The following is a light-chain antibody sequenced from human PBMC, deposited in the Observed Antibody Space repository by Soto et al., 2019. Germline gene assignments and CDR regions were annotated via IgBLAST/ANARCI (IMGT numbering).Light chain of an antibody. J-gene: IGLJ3*02. Sequence: QSVLTQAPSACGTPGQRVTLSCSGSSSNIGSNTVSWYQQVPGTAPKLLIYSNDQRPSGVPDRFSGSKSGTSASLAIGGLQSEDEADYYCAAWDDSLNGWVFGGGTKVTVL. V-gene: IGLV1-44*01. CDR2: SND. CDR1: SSNIGSNT. CDR3: AAWDDSLNGWV.